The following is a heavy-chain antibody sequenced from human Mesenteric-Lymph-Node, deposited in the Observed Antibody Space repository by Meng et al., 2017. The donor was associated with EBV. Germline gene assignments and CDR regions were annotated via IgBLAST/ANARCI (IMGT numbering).Heavy chain of an antibody. CDR2: INSDGRST. Sequence: EVHLVESGGGLVQPGVYLRLSCTASGCTFSSYWMDWVRQTPGKGLVWVSRINSDGRSTSYADSVKGRFTISRDNAKNTLYLQMNSLRVEDTAVYYCGSRGRPSNFDLWGRGTLVTAPQ. J-gene: IGHJ2*01. V-gene: IGHV3-74*01. CDR1: GCTFSSYW. CDR3: GSRGRPSNFDL. D-gene: IGHD3-10*01.